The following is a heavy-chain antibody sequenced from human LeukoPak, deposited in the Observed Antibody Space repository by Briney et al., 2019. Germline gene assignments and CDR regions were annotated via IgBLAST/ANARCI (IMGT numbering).Heavy chain of an antibody. CDR2: IGGPTET. J-gene: IGHJ4*02. D-gene: IGHD2-21*02. Sequence: GGSLSLSCVASGFSFDICAMSWVRQAPGKGPEWVSSIGGPTETFYADSVKGRFTVSRDNSQNTLYLQMNSLRAEDTAVYYCAKDVTPRNSIWDYFGKWGQGALVTVST. CDR1: GFSFDICA. V-gene: IGHV3-23*01. CDR3: AKDVTPRNSIWDYFGK.